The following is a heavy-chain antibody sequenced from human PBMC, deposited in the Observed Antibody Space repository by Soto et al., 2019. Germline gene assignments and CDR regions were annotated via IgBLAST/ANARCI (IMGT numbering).Heavy chain of an antibody. CDR3: ARDYDY. V-gene: IGHV3-7*01. J-gene: IGHJ4*02. Sequence: EVQLVESGGGLVQPGGSLRLSCAASGFTFSNNWMNWVRQATGKGLEWVANRKQDGSVTNYVDSVKGRFTISRDNAKSSLQLQMNSLRAEDTAIYYCARDYDYWGQGTLVTVSS. CDR2: RKQDGSVT. CDR1: GFTFSNNW.